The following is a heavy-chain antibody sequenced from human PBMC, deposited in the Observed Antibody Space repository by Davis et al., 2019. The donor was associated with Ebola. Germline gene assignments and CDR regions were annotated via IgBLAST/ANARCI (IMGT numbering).Heavy chain of an antibody. Sequence: MPSETLSLTCAVYGGSFSGYYWSWIRQPPGKGLEWIGEISHSGSTNYNPSLKSRVTISVDTSKNQFSLKLSSVTAADTAGYYCARGEWGYCSSTSCYRDYYYGMDVWGQGTTVTVSS. CDR1: GGSFSGYY. V-gene: IGHV4-34*01. D-gene: IGHD2-2*02. CDR2: ISHSGST. J-gene: IGHJ6*02. CDR3: ARGEWGYCSSTSCYRDYYYGMDV.